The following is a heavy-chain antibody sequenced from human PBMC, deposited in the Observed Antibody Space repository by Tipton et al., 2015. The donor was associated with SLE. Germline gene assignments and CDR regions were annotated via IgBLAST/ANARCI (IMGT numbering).Heavy chain of an antibody. CDR3: AGGGYYDDSSGPD. J-gene: IGHJ4*02. V-gene: IGHV4-59*01. Sequence: TLSLTCTVSGGSISSYYWSWIRQPPGKGLEWIGYIYYSGSTNYNPSLKSRVTISVDTSKNQFSLKLSSVTAADTAVYYCAGGGYYDDSSGPDWGQGTLVTVSS. CDR2: IYYSGST. CDR1: GGSISSYY. D-gene: IGHD3-22*01.